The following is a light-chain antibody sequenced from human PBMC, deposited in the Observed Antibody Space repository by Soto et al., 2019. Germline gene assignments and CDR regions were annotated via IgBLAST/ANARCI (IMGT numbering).Light chain of an antibody. CDR2: AAS. Sequence: HMTPTPYSRPPSVAVSIPITCLASQSISSYLNWYQQKPGKAPKLLIYAASTLQCGVPSRFSGSGSGTEFTLSISNLRPSDFERYSCLQSYRTPRTFGQGTKVDI. J-gene: IGKJ1*01. CDR3: LQSYRTPRT. V-gene: IGKV1-39*01. CDR1: QSISSY.